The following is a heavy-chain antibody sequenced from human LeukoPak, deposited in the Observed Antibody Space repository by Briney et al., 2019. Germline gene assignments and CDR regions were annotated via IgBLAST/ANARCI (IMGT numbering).Heavy chain of an antibody. CDR3: ARERMGTIVVVPAAISAPY. D-gene: IGHD2-2*01. Sequence: GGSLSLSCTSSGFPFSSYSMNWVRQAPGKGLEWVSSISSSSSYIYYADSVKGRFTISRDNAKNSLYLQMNSLRAEDTAVYYCARERMGTIVVVPAAISAPYWGQGTLVTVSS. J-gene: IGHJ4*02. V-gene: IGHV3-21*01. CDR2: ISSSSSYI. CDR1: GFPFSSYS.